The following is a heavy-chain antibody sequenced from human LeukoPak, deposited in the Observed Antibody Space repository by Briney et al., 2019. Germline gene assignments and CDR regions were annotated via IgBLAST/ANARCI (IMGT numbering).Heavy chain of an antibody. Sequence: AETLSLTCAGGSFSGYYWSWIRQPPGKGLEWIGEISHSGITNYNPSLKSRVTISVDTSKNQFSLKLRSVTAADTAVYYCARGPRWQRTFDYWGQGTLATVSS. CDR2: ISHSGIT. CDR3: ARGPRWQRTFDY. J-gene: IGHJ4*02. CDR1: GSFSGYY. D-gene: IGHD5-12*01. V-gene: IGHV4-34*01.